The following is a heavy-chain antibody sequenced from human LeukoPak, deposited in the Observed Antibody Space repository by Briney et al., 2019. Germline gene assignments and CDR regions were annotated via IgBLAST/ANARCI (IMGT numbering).Heavy chain of an antibody. Sequence: GASVKVSCKASGYTFTGYYMHWVRQAPGQGLEWMGWISAYNGNTNYAQKLQGRVTMTTDTSTSTAYMELRSLRSDDTAVYYCARDGGDDSSPGSRFDYWGQGTLVTVSS. V-gene: IGHV1-18*04. J-gene: IGHJ4*02. D-gene: IGHD3-22*01. CDR2: ISAYNGNT. CDR3: ARDGGDDSSPGSRFDY. CDR1: GYTFTGYY.